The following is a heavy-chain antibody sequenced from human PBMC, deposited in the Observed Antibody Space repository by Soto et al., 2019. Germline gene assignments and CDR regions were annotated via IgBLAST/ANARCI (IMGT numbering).Heavy chain of an antibody. Sequence: SDTLSPTCAIYGGSFSGYYWSWIRQPPGKGLEWIGEINHSGSTNYNPSLKSRVTISVDTSKNQFSLKLSSVTAADTAVYYCARGMLRPELRGYSGYGHRVSYGKHVWGKGTSVTVS. CDR1: GGSFSGYY. V-gene: IGHV4-34*01. CDR2: INHSGST. D-gene: IGHD5-12*01. J-gene: IGHJ6*04. CDR3: ARGMLRPELRGYSGYGHRVSYGKHV.